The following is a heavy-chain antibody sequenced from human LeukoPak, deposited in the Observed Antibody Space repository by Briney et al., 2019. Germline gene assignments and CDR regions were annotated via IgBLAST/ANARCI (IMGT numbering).Heavy chain of an antibody. CDR1: GFTFSGSA. CDR2: IRSKANSYAT. Sequence: GGSLRLSCAASGFTFSGSAMHWVRQASGKGLEWVGRIRSKANSYATAYAASVKGRFTISRDDSKNTAYLQMNSLKTEDTAVYYCTRLGSFTPYYDFWSGYGTSGMDVWGQGTTVTVSS. J-gene: IGHJ6*02. V-gene: IGHV3-73*01. CDR3: TRLGSFTPYYDFWSGYGTSGMDV. D-gene: IGHD3-3*01.